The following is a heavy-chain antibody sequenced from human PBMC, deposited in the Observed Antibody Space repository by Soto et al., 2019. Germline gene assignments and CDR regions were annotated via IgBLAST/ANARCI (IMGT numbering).Heavy chain of an antibody. J-gene: IGHJ4*02. CDR2: ISGSGGST. D-gene: IGHD6-13*01. Sequence: GGSLRLSCAASGFTFSSYAMSWVRQAPGKGLEWVSAISGSGGSTYYADSVKGRFIISRDNSKNTLYLQMNSLRAEDTAVYYCAKPYSSSWYFDYWGQGTLVTVSS. CDR1: GFTFSSYA. CDR3: AKPYSSSWYFDY. V-gene: IGHV3-23*01.